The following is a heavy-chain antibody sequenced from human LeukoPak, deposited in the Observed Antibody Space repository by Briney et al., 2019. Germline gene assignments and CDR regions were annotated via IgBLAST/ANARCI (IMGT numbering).Heavy chain of an antibody. CDR2: IGWNSGRT. CDR3: AKDMGYSSTGAFDI. Sequence: PGRSLRLSCTVSGLTFDDCAMHWVRQVPGKGLEWVSGIGWNSGRTDYADSVKGRFTISRDNAKNSLYLQMNSVRAEDMALYYCAKDMGYSSTGAFDIWGQGAMVSVSS. CDR1: GLTFDDCA. V-gene: IGHV3-9*03. D-gene: IGHD6-19*01. J-gene: IGHJ3*02.